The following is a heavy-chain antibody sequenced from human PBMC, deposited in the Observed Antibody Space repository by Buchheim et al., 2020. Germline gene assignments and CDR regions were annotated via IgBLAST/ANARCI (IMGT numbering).Heavy chain of an antibody. Sequence: QVQLVESGGGVVQPGRSLRLSCAASGFTFSSYGMHWVRQAPGKGLEWVAVIWYDGSNKYYADSVKGRFTISRDNSKNTLYLQMNSLRAEDTAVYYCERDRRDGYSLVAYNWYFDLWGRGTL. D-gene: IGHD5-24*01. CDR2: IWYDGSNK. CDR3: ERDRRDGYSLVAYNWYFDL. CDR1: GFTFSSYG. V-gene: IGHV3-33*01. J-gene: IGHJ2*01.